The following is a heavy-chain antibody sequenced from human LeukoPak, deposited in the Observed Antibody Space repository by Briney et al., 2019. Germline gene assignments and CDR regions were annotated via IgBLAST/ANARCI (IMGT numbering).Heavy chain of an antibody. J-gene: IGHJ4*02. CDR3: ARDSSSSDY. Sequence: PGGSLRLSCAASGFTFSSYSMNWVRQAPGKGLEWVSYISSSGSTIYYADSVKGRFTISRDNAKNSLYLQMNSLRAEDTAVYYCARDSSSSDYWGQGTLVTVSS. V-gene: IGHV3-48*04. CDR2: ISSSGSTI. CDR1: GFTFSSYS. D-gene: IGHD6-13*01.